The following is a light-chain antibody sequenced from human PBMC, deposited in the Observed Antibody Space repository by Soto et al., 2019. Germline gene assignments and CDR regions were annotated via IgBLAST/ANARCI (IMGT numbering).Light chain of an antibody. CDR2: AAF. CDR1: QSISTN. V-gene: IGKV1-39*01. J-gene: IGKJ1*01. CDR3: QQTYSTLWR. Sequence: DIQMPQSPSSLSASVGDSVTITCRASQSISTNLNWYQHKSGRAPKLLIHAAFSLESGVPSRFSGSGSGTDFTLTIRGLQPEDSATYYCQQTYSTLWRFGQGTNVEIK.